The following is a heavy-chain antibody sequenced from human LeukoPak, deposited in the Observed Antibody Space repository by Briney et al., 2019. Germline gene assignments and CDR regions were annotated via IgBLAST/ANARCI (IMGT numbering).Heavy chain of an antibody. J-gene: IGHJ5*02. CDR3: ARVGSPYSSSWYWFDP. CDR1: GGSCDDYY. CDR2: INHSGGT. D-gene: IGHD6-13*01. Sequence: PSETLSLTCAVYGGSCDDYYCSWIRQPPGKGLEWIGEINHSGGTNYNPSLKSRVTISVDTSKNQFSLKLSSVTAADTAVYYCARVGSPYSSSWYWFDPWGQGTLVTVSS. V-gene: IGHV4-34*01.